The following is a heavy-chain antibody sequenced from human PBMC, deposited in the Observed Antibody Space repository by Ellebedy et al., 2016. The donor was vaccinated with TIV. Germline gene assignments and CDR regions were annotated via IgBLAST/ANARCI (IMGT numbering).Heavy chain of an antibody. CDR2: ISGSGGST. V-gene: IGHV3-23*01. D-gene: IGHD5-24*01. CDR1: GFTFSSYA. J-gene: IGHJ4*02. CDR3: AVEMATIFDY. Sequence: GESLKISCAASGFTFSSYAMSWVRQAPGKGLEWVSAISGSGGSTYYADSVKGRFTISRDNSKNTLYLQMNSLRAEDTAVYYCAVEMATIFDYWGQGTLVTVSS.